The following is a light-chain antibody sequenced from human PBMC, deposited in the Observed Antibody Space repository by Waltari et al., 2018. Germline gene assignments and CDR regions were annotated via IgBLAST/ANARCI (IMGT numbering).Light chain of an antibody. CDR1: QSLVHTDGHTY. Sequence: DVVMTQSPLSLPVSLGQPASISCTSRQSLVHTDGHTYLNWFQQRPGQSPRRLIYKVSNRDSGVPDRFSGSGSGTAFTLKISRVEAEDVGIYYCMQATNWPLTFGQGTKVEIQ. J-gene: IGKJ1*01. CDR2: KVS. V-gene: IGKV2-30*02. CDR3: MQATNWPLT.